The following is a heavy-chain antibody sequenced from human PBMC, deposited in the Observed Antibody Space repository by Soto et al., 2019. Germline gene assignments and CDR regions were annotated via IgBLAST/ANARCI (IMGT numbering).Heavy chain of an antibody. CDR2: IYPGDSDT. V-gene: IGHV5-51*01. Sequence: GESLKISCKGSGYTFTNYWIGWVRQMPGKGLEWMGIIYPGDSDTRYSLSFQGQVTISADKSISTAYLQWSSLKASETAMFYCARLSGSSTTYWEYYYYDMDVWGQGTTVTVSS. CDR3: ARLSGSSTTYWEYYYYDMDV. D-gene: IGHD2-2*01. J-gene: IGHJ6*02. CDR1: GYTFTNYW.